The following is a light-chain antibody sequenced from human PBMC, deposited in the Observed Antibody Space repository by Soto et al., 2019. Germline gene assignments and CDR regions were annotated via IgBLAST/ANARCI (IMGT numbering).Light chain of an antibody. CDR1: QGIRNN. CDR2: AAS. Sequence: DIQMTQSPSSLSASAGDRVTITCRASQGIRNNLAWYQQKPGKVPKLLIYAASTLQSGVPSRFSGSGSGTDFTLTISSLQPEDVATYYCQKYFSVPFTFGPGTKVVIK. J-gene: IGKJ3*01. V-gene: IGKV1-27*01. CDR3: QKYFSVPFT.